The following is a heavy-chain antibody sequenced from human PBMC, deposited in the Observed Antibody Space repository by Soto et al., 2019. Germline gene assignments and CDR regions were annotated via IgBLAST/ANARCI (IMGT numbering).Heavy chain of an antibody. Sequence: LSLTCAVYGGSFSGYYWSWIRQPPGKGLEWIGEINHSGSTNYNPSLKSRVTISVDTSKNQFSLKLSSVTAADTAVYYCARASFLAARPRSGFDYWGQGTLVTVSS. CDR3: ARASFLAARPRSGFDY. CDR1: GGSFSGYY. CDR2: INHSGST. D-gene: IGHD6-6*01. J-gene: IGHJ4*02. V-gene: IGHV4-34*01.